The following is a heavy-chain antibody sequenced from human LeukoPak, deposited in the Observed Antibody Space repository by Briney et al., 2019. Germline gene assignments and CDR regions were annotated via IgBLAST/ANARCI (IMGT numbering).Heavy chain of an antibody. CDR2: MNPNSGNT. Sequence: AAPVKVSCKASGYTFTSYDINWVRQATGQGLEWMGWMNPNSGNTGYAQKFQGRVTMTRNTSISTAYMELSSLRSEDTAVYYCARASILEPRIVGASGAFDIWGQGTMVTVSS. J-gene: IGHJ3*02. CDR1: GYTFTSYD. V-gene: IGHV1-8*01. CDR3: ARASILEPRIVGASGAFDI. D-gene: IGHD1-26*01.